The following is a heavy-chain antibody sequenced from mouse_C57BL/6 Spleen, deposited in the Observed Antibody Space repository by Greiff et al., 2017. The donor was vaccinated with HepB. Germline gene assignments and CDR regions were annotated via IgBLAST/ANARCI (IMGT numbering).Heavy chain of an antibody. CDR2: ISSGGSYT. J-gene: IGHJ4*01. V-gene: IGHV5-6*01. D-gene: IGHD1-1*01. CDR3: ARHCDYGSSYDYYAMDY. Sequence: EVQVVESGGDLVKPGGSLKHSCAASGITFRSYGMSGVRQTPDKRLEWVATISSGGSYTYYPDSVKGRFTISRDNAKNTLYLQMSSLKSEDTAMYYCARHCDYGSSYDYYAMDYWAQGTSVPVSS. CDR1: GITFRSYG.